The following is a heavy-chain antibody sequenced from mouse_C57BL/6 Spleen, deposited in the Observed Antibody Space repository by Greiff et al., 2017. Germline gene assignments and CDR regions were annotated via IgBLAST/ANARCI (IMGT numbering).Heavy chain of an antibody. Sequence: EVQRVESGGGLVKPGGSLKLSCAASGFTFSDYGMHWVRQAPEKGLEWVAYISSGSSTIYYADTVKGRFTISRDNAKNTLFLQMTSLRSEDTAMYYCARMAIYYYGSSYWYFDVWGTGTTVTVSS. V-gene: IGHV5-17*01. CDR1: GFTFSDYG. D-gene: IGHD1-1*01. CDR2: ISSGSSTI. CDR3: ARMAIYYYGSSYWYFDV. J-gene: IGHJ1*03.